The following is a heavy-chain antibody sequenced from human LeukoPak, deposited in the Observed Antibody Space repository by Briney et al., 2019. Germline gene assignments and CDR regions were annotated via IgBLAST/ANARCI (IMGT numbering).Heavy chain of an antibody. J-gene: IGHJ3*02. CDR3: ASLLGYCSSTSCYIAGDDAFDI. CDR2: IKQDGSEK. D-gene: IGHD2-2*02. V-gene: IGHV3-7*01. CDR1: GFTFSSYW. Sequence: GGSLRLSCAASGFTFSSYWMSWVRRAPGKGLEWVANIKQDGSEKYYVDSVKGRFTISRDNAKNSLYLQMNSLRAEDTAVYYCASLLGYCSSTSCYIAGDDAFDIWGQGTMVTVSS.